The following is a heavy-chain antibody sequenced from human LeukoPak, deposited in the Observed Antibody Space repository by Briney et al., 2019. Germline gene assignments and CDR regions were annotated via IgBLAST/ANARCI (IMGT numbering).Heavy chain of an antibody. D-gene: IGHD3-16*01. CDR1: GFTFSSYSMN. Sequence: PGGSLRLSCAAFGFTFSSYSMNWVRQAPGKGLEWIASIYYSGSTYYNPSLKSRVTISVDTSKNQFSLKLSSVTAADTAVYYCARGNYDYVWGGIDYWGQGILVTVSS. CDR3: ARGNYDYVWGGIDY. CDR2: IYYSGST. J-gene: IGHJ4*02. V-gene: IGHV4-59*05.